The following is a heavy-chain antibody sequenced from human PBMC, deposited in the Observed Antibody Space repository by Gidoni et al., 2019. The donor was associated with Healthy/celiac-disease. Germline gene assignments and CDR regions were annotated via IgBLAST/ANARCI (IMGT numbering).Heavy chain of an antibody. V-gene: IGHV4-34*01. Sequence: QVQLQQWGAGLLMPSETMSLTCAVYGGSFSGYYWSWIRQPPGKGLEWIGEINHSGSTNYNPSLKSRVTISVDTSKNQFSLKLSSVTAADTAVYYCARGGYSYGYTTYYFDYWGQGTLVTVSS. CDR1: GGSFSGYY. J-gene: IGHJ4*02. CDR3: ARGGYSYGYTTYYFDY. CDR2: INHSGST. D-gene: IGHD5-18*01.